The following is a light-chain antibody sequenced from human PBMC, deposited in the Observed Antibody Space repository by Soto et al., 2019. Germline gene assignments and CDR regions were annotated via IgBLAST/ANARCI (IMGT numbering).Light chain of an antibody. CDR2: EVS. V-gene: IGLV2-14*01. CDR1: SSDVGGYKY. Sequence: QSVLTQPASVSGSPGQSIAISCTGTSSDVGGYKYVSWYQQHPGKAPKLLISEVSNRPSGVSDRFSGSKSGNTASLTISGLQAEDEADYYCSSFTSSYTFVFGSGTKGTV. CDR3: SSFTSSYTFV. J-gene: IGLJ1*01.